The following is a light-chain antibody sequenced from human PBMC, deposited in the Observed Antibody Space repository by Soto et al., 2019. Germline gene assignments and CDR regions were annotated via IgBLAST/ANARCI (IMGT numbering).Light chain of an antibody. Sequence: EIVLTQSPGTLSLSPGERATLSCMASQSVSSNYLAWYQQKPGQAPRLLIYGASSRASGIPDRFSGSWSGTDFTLTISRLEPEDFVVYYCQQYGSSPLTFGGGTKVDIK. CDR2: GAS. V-gene: IGKV3-20*01. CDR3: QQYGSSPLT. J-gene: IGKJ4*01. CDR1: QSVSSNY.